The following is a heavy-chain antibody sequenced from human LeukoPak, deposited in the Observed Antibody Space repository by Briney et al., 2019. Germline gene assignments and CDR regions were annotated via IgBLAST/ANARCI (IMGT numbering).Heavy chain of an antibody. Sequence: GGSLRLSCAASGFTFSSYGMHWVRQAPGKGLEWVSAIYSGGSTYYADSVKGRFTISRDNSKNTLYLQMNSLRAEDTAVYYCARLTAGVSGAFDIWGQGTMVTVSS. J-gene: IGHJ3*02. V-gene: IGHV3-66*04. CDR3: ARLTAGVSGAFDI. CDR2: IYSGGST. D-gene: IGHD3-10*01. CDR1: GFTFSSYG.